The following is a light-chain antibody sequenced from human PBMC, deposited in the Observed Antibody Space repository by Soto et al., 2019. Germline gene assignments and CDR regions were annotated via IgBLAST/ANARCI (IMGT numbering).Light chain of an antibody. J-gene: IGKJ1*01. CDR1: QGISRN. CDR2: AAA. V-gene: IGKV1-27*01. Sequence: DIKLTQSPSSLSTSVCDRVTITCRASQGISRNLALYQQKPGKDPKRLIYAAATLQSGVPSRFSGSGSGTDFTLTISSLQPADVATYYCQKYNSAPWPFGQGTKVDIK. CDR3: QKYNSAPWP.